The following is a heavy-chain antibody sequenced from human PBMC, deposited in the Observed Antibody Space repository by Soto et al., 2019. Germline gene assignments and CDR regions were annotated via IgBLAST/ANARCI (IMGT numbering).Heavy chain of an antibody. CDR1: GFTFSSYS. D-gene: IGHD2-15*01. Sequence: EVQLVESGGGLVKPGGSLRLSCAASGFTFSSYSMNWVRQAPGKGLEWVSSISSSSSYIYYADSVKGRFTISRDNDKNSLYLQMNSMRAEDAAVYYGASYGGYCSGGSCSPYWGQGTLVTVSS. V-gene: IGHV3-21*01. CDR2: ISSSSSYI. CDR3: ASYGGYCSGGSCSPY. J-gene: IGHJ4*02.